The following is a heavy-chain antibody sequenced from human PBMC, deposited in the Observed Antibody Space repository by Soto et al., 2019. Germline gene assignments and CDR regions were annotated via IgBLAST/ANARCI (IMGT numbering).Heavy chain of an antibody. D-gene: IGHD6-6*01. V-gene: IGHV3-30-3*01. CDR3: ARVSLAAVYYYYYGMDV. J-gene: IGHJ6*02. CDR1: GFTFSSYA. CDR2: LSYDGSNK. Sequence: GGSVRLSGAASGFTFSSYAMHWVRQAPGKGLEWVAVLSYDGSNKYYAAYVKGRLTISRDNSKNTLYLQMNSLRAEDTAVYYCARVSLAAVYYYYYGMDVWGQGTTVTVSS.